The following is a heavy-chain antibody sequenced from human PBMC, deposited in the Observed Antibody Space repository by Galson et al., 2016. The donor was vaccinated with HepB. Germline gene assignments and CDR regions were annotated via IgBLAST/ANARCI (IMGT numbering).Heavy chain of an antibody. CDR3: GSRDYTPYDFWSGYRLDY. J-gene: IGHJ4*02. V-gene: IGHV1-69*13. D-gene: IGHD3-3*01. CDR2: IIPHFGKA. Sequence: SVKVSCKASGGTFSRYAISWVRQAPGQGLEWMGGIIPHFGKADPAQKFQGRVTITADESTSTSYMELSSLRSEDTAVYYCGSRDYTPYDFWSGYRLDYWAQGTLVIVSS. CDR1: GGTFSRYA.